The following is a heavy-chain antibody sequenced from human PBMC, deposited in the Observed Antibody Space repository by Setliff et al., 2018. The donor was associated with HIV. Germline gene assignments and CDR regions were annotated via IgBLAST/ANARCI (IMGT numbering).Heavy chain of an antibody. J-gene: IGHJ4*02. Sequence: SLRLSCAASGFTFSRYAMYWVRQAPGKGLEWVAVISYDGSNKYYADSVKGRFTIPRDNSKNTLYVQMNSLRGEDTAGYYCARDKDSSSWYNQEYYFDYWGQGTLVTVSS. CDR3: ARDKDSSSWYNQEYYFDY. D-gene: IGHD6-13*01. CDR2: ISYDGSNK. V-gene: IGHV3-30*04. CDR1: GFTFSRYA.